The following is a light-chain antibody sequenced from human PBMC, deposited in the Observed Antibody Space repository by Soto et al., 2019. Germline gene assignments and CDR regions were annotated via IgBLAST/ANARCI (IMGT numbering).Light chain of an antibody. Sequence: VLRQSPGTLSLSTGGTDTLSCRVSQSVRSNFLAWYQQKPGQAPSLLIYGASNRATGTPARFSGSGSGTRFTLSISILQSEDFVVYYCQQYNTWPITFGQGTRLEN. J-gene: IGKJ5*01. CDR1: QSVRSN. CDR2: GAS. CDR3: QQYNTWPIT. V-gene: IGKV3D-15*03.